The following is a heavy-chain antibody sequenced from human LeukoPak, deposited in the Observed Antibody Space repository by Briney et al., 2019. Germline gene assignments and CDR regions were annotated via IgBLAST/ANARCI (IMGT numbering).Heavy chain of an antibody. J-gene: IGHJ5*02. CDR1: GFTFNRYW. CDR3: AKDYEPLVGVHRWGDWFDP. Sequence: PGGSLRLSCAASGFTFNRYWMSSVRQAPGKELQWVANIKQDGSAKYYVDSVKGRFTISRDHAKNSLYLQMNSLRAEDTAVYYCAKDYEPLVGVHRWGDWFDPWGQGTLVTVSS. V-gene: IGHV3-7*03. D-gene: IGHD1-26*01. CDR2: IKQDGSAK.